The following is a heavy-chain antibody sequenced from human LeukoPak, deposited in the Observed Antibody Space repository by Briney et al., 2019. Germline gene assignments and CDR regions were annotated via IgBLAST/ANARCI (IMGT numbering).Heavy chain of an antibody. J-gene: IGHJ3*01. CDR2: SIRDRK. CDR1: GFTFSTYA. V-gene: IGHV3-23*01. CDR3: AKSWRSYDSSTSYYAFDL. Sequence: GGSLRLSCAASGFTFSTYAMTWVRQAPGKGLGWVSSIRDRKYYADSARGRFTISRDDSRNTLYLQMNSLGAEDTAVYYCAKSWRSYDSSTSYYAFDLWGQGTTVTVSS. D-gene: IGHD3-22*01.